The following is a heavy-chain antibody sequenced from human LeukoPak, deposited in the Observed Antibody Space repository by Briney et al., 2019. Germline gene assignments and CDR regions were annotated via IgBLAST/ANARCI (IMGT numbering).Heavy chain of an antibody. CDR3: ARNLQNYYDSSGYYSDY. CDR2: FDPKDGET. Sequence: GASVKVSCKASGYTFTGYYMHWVRQAPGQGLEWMGSFDPKDGETIYAQKFQGRVTMTEDTSTDTAYMELRSLRSDDTAVYYCARNLQNYYDSSGYYSDYWGQGTLVTVSS. V-gene: IGHV1-24*01. CDR1: GYTFTGYY. J-gene: IGHJ4*02. D-gene: IGHD3-22*01.